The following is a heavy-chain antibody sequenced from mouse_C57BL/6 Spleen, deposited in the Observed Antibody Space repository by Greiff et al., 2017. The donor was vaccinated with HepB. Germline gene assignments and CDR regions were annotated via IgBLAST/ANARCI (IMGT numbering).Heavy chain of an antibody. CDR3: ARRLDGYDVYFDV. Sequence: EVKLLESGGGLVKPGGSLKLSCAASGFTFSDYGMHWVRQAPEKGLEWVAYISSGSSTIYYADKVKGRFTISRDNAKNTLFLQMTSLRSEDTAMYYCARRLDGYDVYFDVWGTGTTVTVAS. V-gene: IGHV5-17*01. J-gene: IGHJ1*03. CDR1: GFTFSDYG. D-gene: IGHD2-2*01. CDR2: ISSGSSTI.